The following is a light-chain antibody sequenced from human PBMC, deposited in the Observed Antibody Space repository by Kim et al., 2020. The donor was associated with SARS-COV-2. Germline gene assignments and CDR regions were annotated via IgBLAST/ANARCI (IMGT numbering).Light chain of an antibody. CDR3: QAWDRTTVV. J-gene: IGLJ2*01. V-gene: IGLV3-1*01. CDR1: KLGDKY. CDR2: QDS. Sequence: SYELTQPPSVSVSPGQTASITCSGDKLGDKYACWYQQKPGQSPVLVIYQDSKRPSGIPERFSGTNSGNTATLTISGTQAMEEADYYSQAWDRTTVV.